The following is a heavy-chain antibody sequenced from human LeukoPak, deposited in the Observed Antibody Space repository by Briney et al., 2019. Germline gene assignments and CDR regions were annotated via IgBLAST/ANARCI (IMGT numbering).Heavy chain of an antibody. CDR1: GFTFSNYW. Sequence: PGGSLRLSCAASGFTFSNYWMHWVRQAPGKGLEWVAVISYDGSNEYYADSVKGRFTISRDNSKNTLYLQMNSLSVEDTAVYYCARVGYYASGPFSYFDYWGQGTLVTVSS. V-gene: IGHV3-30-3*01. CDR3: ARVGYYASGPFSYFDY. CDR2: ISYDGSNE. D-gene: IGHD3-10*01. J-gene: IGHJ4*02.